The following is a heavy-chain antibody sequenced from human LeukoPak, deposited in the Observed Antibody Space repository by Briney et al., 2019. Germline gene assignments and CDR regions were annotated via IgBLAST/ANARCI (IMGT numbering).Heavy chain of an antibody. D-gene: IGHD6-19*01. V-gene: IGHV4-31*03. Sequence: PSETLSLTCNVSGDSISSGGSYWSWIRQHPGKGLEWIGYIYYSGYTYYNPALKSRVVISVDTSKNQFSLKLSSVTAADTAVYYCARLDGSSVAGYYYYYGMDVWGQGTTVTVSS. J-gene: IGHJ6*02. CDR2: IYYSGYT. CDR3: ARLDGSSVAGYYYYYGMDV. CDR1: GDSISSGGSY.